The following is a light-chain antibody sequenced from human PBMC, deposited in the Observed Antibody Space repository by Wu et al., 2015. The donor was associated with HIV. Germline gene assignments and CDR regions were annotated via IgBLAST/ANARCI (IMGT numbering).Light chain of an antibody. J-gene: IGKJ2*03. Sequence: DIQMTQSPSTLSASVGDRVTITCRASQSISSWLAWYQQKPGKAPKLLIYKASSLESGVPSRFSGSGSGTEFTLTISSLQSEDLADYYCQQYDDWPPYSFGQGTKLEIK. CDR3: QQYDDWPPYS. V-gene: IGKV1-5*03. CDR1: QSISSW. CDR2: KAS.